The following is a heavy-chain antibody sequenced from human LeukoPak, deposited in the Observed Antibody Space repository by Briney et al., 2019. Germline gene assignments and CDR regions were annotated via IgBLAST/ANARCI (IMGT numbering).Heavy chain of an antibody. Sequence: SETLSLTRTVSGGSISSYYWSWIRQPAGKGLEWIGRIYTSGSTNYNPSLKSRVTMSVDTSKNQFSLKLSSVTAADTAVYYCAREAHFDWLSYPGVVDYWGQGTLVTVSS. CDR2: IYTSGST. D-gene: IGHD3-9*01. J-gene: IGHJ4*02. V-gene: IGHV4-4*07. CDR3: AREAHFDWLSYPGVVDY. CDR1: GGSISSYY.